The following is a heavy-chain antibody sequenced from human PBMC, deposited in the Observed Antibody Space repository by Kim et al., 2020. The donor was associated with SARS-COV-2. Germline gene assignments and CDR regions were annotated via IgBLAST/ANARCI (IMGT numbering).Heavy chain of an antibody. CDR2: VFYSGSA. CDR1: GVSMSSYY. J-gene: IGHJ3*02. Sequence: SETLSLTCTLSGVSMSSYYWSWIRQPPGKGLEWIGHVFYSGSANYNPSVKSRVTISVETSKSQVSLKLSPLTAADTAVYYCARRYGVAFDIWGLGTMVTV. V-gene: IGHV4-59*08. CDR3: ARRYGVAFDI. D-gene: IGHD4-17*01.